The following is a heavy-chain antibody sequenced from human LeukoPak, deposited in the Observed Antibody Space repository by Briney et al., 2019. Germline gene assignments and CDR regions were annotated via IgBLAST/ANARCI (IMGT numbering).Heavy chain of an antibody. J-gene: IGHJ1*01. V-gene: IGHV1-2*02. D-gene: IGHD3-16*02. CDR3: ARALSVLRPGYFQH. Sequence: AVNVSCKASGYTFTGYYMHWVRQAPGQGLEWMGWINPNSGGTNYAQKFQGRVTMTRDTSISTAYMELSRLRSDDTAVYYCARALSVLRPGYFQHWGQGTLVTVSS. CDR2: INPNSGGT. CDR1: GYTFTGYY.